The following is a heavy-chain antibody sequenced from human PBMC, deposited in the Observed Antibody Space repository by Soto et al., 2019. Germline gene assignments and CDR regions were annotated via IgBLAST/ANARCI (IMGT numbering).Heavy chain of an antibody. CDR2: SYYSGST. CDR1: GGSISSYY. J-gene: IGHJ5*02. V-gene: IGHV4-59*01. CDR3: ARAGTTMVRGVISGWFDP. Sequence: PSETLSLTCTVSGGSISSYYWSWIRQPPGKGLEWIGYSYYSGSTNYNPSLKSRVTISVDTSKNQFSLKLSSVTAADTAVYYCARAGTTMVRGVISGWFDPWGQGTLVTVSS. D-gene: IGHD3-10*01.